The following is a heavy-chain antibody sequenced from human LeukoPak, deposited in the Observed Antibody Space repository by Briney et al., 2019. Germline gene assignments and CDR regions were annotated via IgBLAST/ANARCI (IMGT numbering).Heavy chain of an antibody. CDR1: GGSFSGYY. Sequence: PSETLSLTCAVYGGSFSGYYWSWIRQPPGKGLEWIGEINHSGSTNYNPSLKSRVTISVDTSKNQFSLKLSSVTAADTAVYYCARESDSSGYYHFDYWGQGTLVTVSS. CDR2: INHSGST. V-gene: IGHV4-34*01. J-gene: IGHJ4*02. CDR3: ARESDSSGYYHFDY. D-gene: IGHD3-22*01.